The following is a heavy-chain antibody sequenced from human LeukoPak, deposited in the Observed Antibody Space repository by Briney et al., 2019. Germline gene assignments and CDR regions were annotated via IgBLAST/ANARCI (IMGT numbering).Heavy chain of an antibody. CDR1: GFTFNNYA. V-gene: IGHV3-23*01. D-gene: IGHD3-10*01. Sequence: GGSLRLSCAASGFTFNNYAMSWVRQAPGKGLEWVSGISSGGGSTYYADSVKGRFTISRDNSKNTLYLQMNSLRAEDTAVYYCANGESHFFDYWGQGTLVTVSS. J-gene: IGHJ4*02. CDR2: ISSGGGST. CDR3: ANGESHFFDY.